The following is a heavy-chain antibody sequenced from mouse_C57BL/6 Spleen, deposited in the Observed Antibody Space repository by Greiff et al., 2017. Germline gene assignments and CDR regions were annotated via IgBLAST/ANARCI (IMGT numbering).Heavy chain of an antibody. CDR3: ARVGVGNYYAMDY. D-gene: IGHD4-1*01. V-gene: IGHV1-64*01. CDR2: IHPNSGST. CDR1: GYTFTSYW. J-gene: IGHJ4*01. Sequence: VQLQQPGAELVKPGASVKLSCKASGYTFTSYWMHWVKQRPGQGLEWIGMIHPNSGSTNYNEKFKSKATLTVDKSSSTAYMQLSSLTSEDSAVYYCARVGVGNYYAMDYWGQGTSVTVSS.